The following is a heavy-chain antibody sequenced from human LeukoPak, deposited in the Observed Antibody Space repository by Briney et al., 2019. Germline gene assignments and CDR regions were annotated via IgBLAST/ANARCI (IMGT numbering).Heavy chain of an antibody. CDR2: FYYSGST. D-gene: IGHD2-2*02. Sequence: SETLSLTCTVSGGSISSSSYYWGWIRQPPGKGLEWIGNFYYSGSTNYNPSLKSRVTISVDTSKNQFSLKLSSVTAADTAVYYCARVGGYCSSTSCYILDYWGQGTLVTVSS. V-gene: IGHV4-39*07. J-gene: IGHJ4*02. CDR3: ARVGGYCSSTSCYILDY. CDR1: GGSISSSSYY.